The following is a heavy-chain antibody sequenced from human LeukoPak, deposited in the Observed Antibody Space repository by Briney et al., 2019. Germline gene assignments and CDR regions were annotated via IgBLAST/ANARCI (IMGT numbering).Heavy chain of an antibody. J-gene: IGHJ4*02. Sequence: GESLKISCKGSGYSFTSYWIGWVRQMPGKGLGWMGIIYPGDSDTRYSPSFQGQVTISADKSISTAYLQWRILKASDTAMYYCARLAHEQWLDLDYWGQGTLVTVSS. V-gene: IGHV5-51*01. CDR3: ARLAHEQWLDLDY. CDR1: GYSFTSYW. D-gene: IGHD6-19*01. CDR2: IYPGDSDT.